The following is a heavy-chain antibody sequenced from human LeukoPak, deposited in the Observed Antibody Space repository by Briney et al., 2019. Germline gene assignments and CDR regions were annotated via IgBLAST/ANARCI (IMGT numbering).Heavy chain of an antibody. D-gene: IGHD3/OR15-3a*01. CDR1: GFTVSTSY. CDR2: IYAGGNT. CDR3: AKDRWTGFSAVDS. V-gene: IGHV3-66*01. Sequence: GGSLRLSCAVSGFTVSTSYMNWVRQAPGKGLEWVSVIYAGGNTYYAESVKGRFTISRDNSKNTLYLQMNSLRAEDTAVFYCAKDRWTGFSAVDSWGQGALVTVSS. J-gene: IGHJ4*02.